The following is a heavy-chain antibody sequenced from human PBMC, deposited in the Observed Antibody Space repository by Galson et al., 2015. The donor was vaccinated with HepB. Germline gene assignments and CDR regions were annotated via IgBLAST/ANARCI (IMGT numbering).Heavy chain of an antibody. CDR3: ARGSVAGPSAPSYYYYYGMDV. D-gene: IGHD6-19*01. CDR2: IIPIFGTA. J-gene: IGHJ6*02. CDR1: GGTFSRYA. V-gene: IGHV1-69*13. Sequence: SVKVSCKASGGTFSRYAISWVRQAPGQGLEWMGGIIPIFGTANYAQKFQGRVTITADESTSTAYMELSSLRSEDTAVYYCARGSVAGPSAPSYYYYYGMDVWGQGTTVTVSS.